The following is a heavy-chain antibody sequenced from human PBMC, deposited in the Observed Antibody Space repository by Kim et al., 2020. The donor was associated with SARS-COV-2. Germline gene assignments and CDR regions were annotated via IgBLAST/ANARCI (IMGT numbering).Heavy chain of an antibody. CDR3: ARGGTGWTSPYFDY. D-gene: IGHD1-1*01. V-gene: IGHV1-2*06. J-gene: IGHJ4*02. CDR1: GYTFTDYF. Sequence: ASVKVSCKASGYTFTDYFVHWVRQAPGQGLEWMGRINPDSGDANYAQTFQGRITMTRDTSITTSYMELSSLRSDDTAVFYCARGGTGWTSPYFDYWGQGT. CDR2: INPDSGDA.